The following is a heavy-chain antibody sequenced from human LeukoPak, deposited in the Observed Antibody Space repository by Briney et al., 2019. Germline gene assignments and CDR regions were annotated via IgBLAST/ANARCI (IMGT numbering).Heavy chain of an antibody. J-gene: IGHJ6*02. CDR2: ISWNSGSI. V-gene: IGHV3-9*01. CDR3: AKDLAGQYYYYGMDV. D-gene: IGHD6-19*01. Sequence: GRSLRLSCAASGFTFDDYAMLWVRQAPGKGLEWVSGISWNSGSIGYADSVKGRFTISRDNAKNSLYLQMNSLRAEDTALYYCAKDLAGQYYYYGMDVWGQGTTVTVSS. CDR1: GFTFDDYA.